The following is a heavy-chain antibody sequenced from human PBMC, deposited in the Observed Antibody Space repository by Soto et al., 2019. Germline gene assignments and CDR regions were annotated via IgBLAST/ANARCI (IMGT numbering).Heavy chain of an antibody. CDR1: GYTFTSYY. Sequence: ASVKVSFKASGYTFTSYYMHWVRQAPGQGLEWMGIINPSGGSTSYAQKFQGRVTMTRDTSTSTVYMELSSLRSEDTAVHYCGRCIGYCTKGVCPVSMHVWGQRATATVPS. CDR2: INPSGGST. CDR3: GRCIGYCTKGVCPVSMHV. V-gene: IGHV1-46*01. J-gene: IGHJ6*02. D-gene: IGHD2-8*01.